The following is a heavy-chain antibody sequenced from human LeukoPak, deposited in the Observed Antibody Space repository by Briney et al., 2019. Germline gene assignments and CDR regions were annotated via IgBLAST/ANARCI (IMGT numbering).Heavy chain of an antibody. Sequence: PSETLSLTCTVSGGSISSSSYYWGWIRQPPGKGLEWIGSIYYSGSTYYNPSLKSRVTISVDTSKNQFSLKLSSVTAADTAVYYCARGGGSAWTLKYYFDYWGQGTLVTVSS. CDR3: ARGGGSAWTLKYYFDY. J-gene: IGHJ4*02. CDR2: IYYSGST. CDR1: GGSISSSSYY. D-gene: IGHD3-10*01. V-gene: IGHV4-39*07.